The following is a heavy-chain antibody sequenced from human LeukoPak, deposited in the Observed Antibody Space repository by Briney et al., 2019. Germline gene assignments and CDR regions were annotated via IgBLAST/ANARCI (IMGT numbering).Heavy chain of an antibody. CDR1: GFTFSNSA. D-gene: IGHD3-22*01. J-gene: IGHJ4*02. Sequence: GGSLRLSCAASGFTFSNSAMSWVRQAPGKGLEWVSAISGSGGSTYYADSVKGRFTISRDNSKNTLYLQMNSLRAEDTAVYYCASSAYYDSSGTNDYWGQGTLVTVSS. CDR2: ISGSGGST. V-gene: IGHV3-23*01. CDR3: ASSAYYDSSGTNDY.